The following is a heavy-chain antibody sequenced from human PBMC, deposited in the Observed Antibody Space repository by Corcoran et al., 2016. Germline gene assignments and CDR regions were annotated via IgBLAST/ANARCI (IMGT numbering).Heavy chain of an antibody. J-gene: IGHJ4*02. Sequence: QVQLVQSGAEVKKPGASVKVSCKTSGYTFTGYSMHWVRQAPGQGLEWMGWINPNSGGTNYAQKFQGRVTMTIDTSISTAYMELSRLRSDDTAVYYCARTYYDFWSSYCVDYWGQGTLVTVSS. CDR1: GYTFTGYS. CDR3: ARTYYDFWSSYCVDY. V-gene: IGHV1-2*02. CDR2: INPNSGGT. D-gene: IGHD3-3*01.